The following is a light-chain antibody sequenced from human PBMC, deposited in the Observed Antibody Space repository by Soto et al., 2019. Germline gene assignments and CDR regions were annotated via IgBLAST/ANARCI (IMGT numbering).Light chain of an antibody. CDR3: QQYDNWPPWT. J-gene: IGKJ1*01. V-gene: IGKV3-15*01. CDR1: QNVNSN. Sequence: EIVMTQSPATLSVSPGERGTLSCRASQNVNSNLAWYQQKPGQAPRLLIYGASTRATGIPATFSGSGSGTEFTLTISSLQSEDFAVYYCQQYDNWPPWTFGQGTKVEIK. CDR2: GAS.